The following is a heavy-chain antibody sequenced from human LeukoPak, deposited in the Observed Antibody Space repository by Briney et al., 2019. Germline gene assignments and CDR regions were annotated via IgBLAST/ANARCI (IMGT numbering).Heavy chain of an antibody. V-gene: IGHV3-66*01. CDR3: ARASPDDMAPFDP. CDR1: GFTFSIYE. CDR2: IYSGGST. D-gene: IGHD3-9*01. J-gene: IGHJ5*02. Sequence: GGSLRLSCAASGFTFSIYEMNWVRQAPGKGLEWVSVIYSGGSTYYADSVKGRFTISRDNSKNTLYLQMNSLRAEDTAVYYCARASPDDMAPFDPWGQGTLVTVSS.